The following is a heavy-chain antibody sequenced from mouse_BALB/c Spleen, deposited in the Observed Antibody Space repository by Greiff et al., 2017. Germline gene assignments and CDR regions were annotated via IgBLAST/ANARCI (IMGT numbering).Heavy chain of an antibody. CDR2: ISSGGGST. V-gene: IGHV5-12-1*01. D-gene: IGHD2-4*01. CDR1: GFAFSSYD. Sequence: EVQLQQSGGGLVKPGGSLKLSCAASGFAFSSYDMSWVRQTPEKRLEWVAYISSGGGSTYYPDTVKGRFTISRDNAKNTLYLQMSSLKSEDTAMYYCARHSYDYAYYCDYWGQGTTLTVSS. J-gene: IGHJ2*01. CDR3: ARHSYDYAYYCDY.